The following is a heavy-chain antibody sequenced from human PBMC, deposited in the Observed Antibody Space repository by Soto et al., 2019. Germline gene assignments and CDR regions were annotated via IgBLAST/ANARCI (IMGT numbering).Heavy chain of an antibody. CDR1: GFTFSSYG. Sequence: QVQLVESGGGVVQPGRSLRLSCAASGFTFSSYGMHWVRQAPGKGLEWVAVIWYDGSNKYYADSVKGRFTISRDNSKNTLYLQMNSLRAEDTAVYYCARDNVMATSLAYWGQGALVTVSS. D-gene: IGHD5-12*01. V-gene: IGHV3-33*01. CDR2: IWYDGSNK. CDR3: ARDNVMATSLAY. J-gene: IGHJ4*02.